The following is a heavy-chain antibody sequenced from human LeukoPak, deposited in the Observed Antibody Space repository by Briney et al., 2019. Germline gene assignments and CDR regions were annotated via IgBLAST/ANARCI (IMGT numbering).Heavy chain of an antibody. D-gene: IGHD6-13*01. Sequence: SQTLSLTCTVSGGSISSGGYYWSWIRQPPGKGLEWIGEINHSGSTNYNPSLKSRVTISVDTSKNQFSLKLSSVTAADTAVYYCASSSGYSSSYPRSWGQGTLVTVSS. CDR2: INHSGST. J-gene: IGHJ4*02. CDR1: GGSISSGGYY. CDR3: ASSSGYSSSYPRS. V-gene: IGHV4-30-2*01.